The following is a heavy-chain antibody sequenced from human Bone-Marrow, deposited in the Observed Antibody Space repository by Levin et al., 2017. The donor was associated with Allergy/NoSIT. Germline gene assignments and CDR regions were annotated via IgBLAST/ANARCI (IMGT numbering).Heavy chain of an antibody. Sequence: PGGSLRLSCAASGFIFSGYGINWVRQAPGKGLEWISYISATGNTVSYADSVKGRFTISRDNAKNSLFLQMNSLRGDDTAVYYCASSGLYTPCFENWGQGTLVTVSS. D-gene: IGHD3-16*01. V-gene: IGHV3-48*01. CDR1: GFIFSGYG. J-gene: IGHJ4*02. CDR2: ISATGNTV. CDR3: ASSGLYTPCFEN.